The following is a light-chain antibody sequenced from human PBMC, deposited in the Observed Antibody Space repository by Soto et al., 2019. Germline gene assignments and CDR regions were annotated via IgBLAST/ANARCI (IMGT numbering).Light chain of an antibody. Sequence: EIVLAMIAGTLPQPPGERARLSWRVSQRVSSRYLAWYQQRPGQAPRLLIYDASKRATAIPARFSGARSRTDFTLTSTILEPEDFAVYNCQQRGTWPRTCCQGTKVDIK. CDR3: QQRGTWPRT. V-gene: IGKV3-11*01. J-gene: IGKJ1*01. CDR2: DAS. CDR1: QRVSSRY.